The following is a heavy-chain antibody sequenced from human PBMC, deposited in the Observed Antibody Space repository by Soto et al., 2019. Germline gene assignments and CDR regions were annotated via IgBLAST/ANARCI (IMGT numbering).Heavy chain of an antibody. CDR1: VFTFSISS. D-gene: IGHD5-12*01. CDR2: IKEDGSEK. J-gene: IGHJ6*01. CDR3: ARDPAPAGYRGLDF. Sequence: PRGSLILSWVSSVFTFSISSMAWVRQAPGKGLAWVANIKEDGSEKYYGDSVKGRFTISRDNTNESLYLQMNSLRAEDTAVYYCARDPAPAGYRGLDFWGQGTTVTVSS. V-gene: IGHV3-7*01.